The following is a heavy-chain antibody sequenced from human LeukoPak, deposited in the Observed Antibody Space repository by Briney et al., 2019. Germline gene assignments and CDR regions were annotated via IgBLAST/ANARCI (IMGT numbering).Heavy chain of an antibody. CDR1: GESFSGYY. Sequence: PSETLSLTCAVYGESFSGYYWSWIRQPPGKGLEWIGEINHSGSTNYNPSLKSRVTISVDTSKNQFSLKLSSVTAADTAVYYCARHGGEEWFDPWGQGTLVTVSS. D-gene: IGHD3-16*01. V-gene: IGHV4-34*01. CDR2: INHSGST. J-gene: IGHJ5*02. CDR3: ARHGGEEWFDP.